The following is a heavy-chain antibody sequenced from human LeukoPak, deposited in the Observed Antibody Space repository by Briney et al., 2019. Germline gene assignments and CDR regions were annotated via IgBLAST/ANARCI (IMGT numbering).Heavy chain of an antibody. Sequence: WVRQPPGKGLEWIGSIYYSGSTYYNPSLKSRVTISVDKSKNQFSLKLSSVTAADTAVYYCARNRPPYGSGPFDYWGQGTLVTVSS. J-gene: IGHJ4*02. CDR3: ARNRPPYGSGPFDY. D-gene: IGHD3-10*01. CDR2: IYYSGST. V-gene: IGHV4-39*07.